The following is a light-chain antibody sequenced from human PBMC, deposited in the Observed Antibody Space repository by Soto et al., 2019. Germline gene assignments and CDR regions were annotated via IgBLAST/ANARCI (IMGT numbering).Light chain of an antibody. CDR3: QQYGSSPLT. CDR2: GAS. CDR1: QSVDIN. J-gene: IGKJ4*01. Sequence: EIVLTQSPATLSVSPGERVTLSCRASQSVDINLAWYRQKPGQAPRLLIYGASTRATGTPDRFSGSGSGTDFTLTISRLEPEDFALYYCQQYGSSPLTFGGGTKVDIK. V-gene: IGKV3-20*01.